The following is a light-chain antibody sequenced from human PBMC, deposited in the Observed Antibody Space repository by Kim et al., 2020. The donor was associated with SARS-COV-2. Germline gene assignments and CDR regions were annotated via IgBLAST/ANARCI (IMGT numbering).Light chain of an antibody. V-gene: IGKV3-15*01. CDR2: GAS. Sequence: SVSAGERATPCCRASQIVSNNLAWYQQKPGQAPRLLIYGASTRATGIPARFSGSWSGTEFTLTISSLQSEDFALYCCQQYSNSWKFGQGTKV. CDR1: QIVSNN. CDR3: QQYSNSWK. J-gene: IGKJ1*01.